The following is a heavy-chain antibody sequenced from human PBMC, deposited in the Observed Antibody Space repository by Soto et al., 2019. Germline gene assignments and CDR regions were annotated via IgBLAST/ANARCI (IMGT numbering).Heavy chain of an antibody. CDR2: INHSGST. CDR3: ARGHRRSYYDSSGSRTRVYFDY. J-gene: IGHJ4*02. Sequence: SETLSLTCAVYGGSFSGYYWIWIRQPPGKGLEWIGEINHSGSTNYNPSLKSRVTISVDTSKNQFSLKLSSVTAADTAVYYCARGHRRSYYDSSGSRTRVYFDYWGQGTLVTVSS. CDR1: GGSFSGYY. D-gene: IGHD3-22*01. V-gene: IGHV4-34*01.